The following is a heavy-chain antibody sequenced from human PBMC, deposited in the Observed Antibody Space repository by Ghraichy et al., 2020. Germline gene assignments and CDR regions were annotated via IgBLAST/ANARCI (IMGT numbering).Heavy chain of an antibody. CDR2: ISSNGGST. J-gene: IGHJ4*02. CDR1: GFTFSSYA. CDR3: ARAGWYSSGWVDY. Sequence: GGSLRLSCAASGFTFSSYAMHWVRQAPGKGLEYVSAISSNGGSTYYANSVKGRFTISRDNSKNTLYLQMGSLRAEDMAVYYCARAGWYSSGWVDYWGQGTLVTVSS. V-gene: IGHV3-64*01. D-gene: IGHD6-19*01.